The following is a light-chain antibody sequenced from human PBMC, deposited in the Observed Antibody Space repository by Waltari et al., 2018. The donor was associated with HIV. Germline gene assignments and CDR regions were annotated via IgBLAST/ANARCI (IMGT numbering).Light chain of an antibody. J-gene: IGKJ2*01. CDR1: QSVGSF. CDR3: QQYHTYLT. V-gene: IGKV1-5*03. CDR2: QAS. Sequence: DIRMAQSPSTLSASVGDRVTITCRASQSVGSFLAWYQRKPGKAPNLLIFQASSLQTGVPSRFSGSGSGTYFTLTITSLQPEDFASYYCQQYHTYLTFGQGTDLE.